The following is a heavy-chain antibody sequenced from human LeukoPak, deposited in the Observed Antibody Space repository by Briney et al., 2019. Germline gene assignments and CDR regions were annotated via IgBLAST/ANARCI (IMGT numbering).Heavy chain of an antibody. CDR2: ISSSSSYI. CDR1: GFTFSSYS. J-gene: IGHJ6*04. D-gene: IGHD2-15*01. CDR3: ARGAPGDCSGGSCYYYYGMDV. V-gene: IGHV3-21*01. Sequence: GGSLRLSCAASGFTFSSYSMNWVCQAPGKGLEWVSSISSSSSYIYYADSVKGRFTISRDNAKNSLYLQMNSLRAEDTAVYYCARGAPGDCSGGSCYYYYGMDVWGKGTTVTVSS.